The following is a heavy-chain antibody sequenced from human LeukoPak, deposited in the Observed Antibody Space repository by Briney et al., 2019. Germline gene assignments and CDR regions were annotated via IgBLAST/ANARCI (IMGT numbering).Heavy chain of an antibody. V-gene: IGHV4-59*01. Sequence: SETLSLTCTVSGGSISSYYWSWIRQPPGKGLGWIGYIYYSGSTNYNPSLKSRVTISVDTSKNQFSLKLSSVTAADTAVYYCARGFGELSCWFDPWGQGTLVTVSS. J-gene: IGHJ5*02. D-gene: IGHD3-10*01. CDR2: IYYSGST. CDR3: ARGFGELSCWFDP. CDR1: GGSISSYY.